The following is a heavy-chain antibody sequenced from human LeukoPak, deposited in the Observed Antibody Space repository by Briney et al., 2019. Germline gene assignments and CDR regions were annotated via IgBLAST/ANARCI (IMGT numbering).Heavy chain of an antibody. CDR3: ARVGGGYSYGYFDY. J-gene: IGHJ4*02. CDR2: IYYSGST. D-gene: IGHD5-18*01. CDR1: GGSFSGYY. V-gene: IGHV4-34*01. Sequence: PSETLSLTCAVYGGSFSGYYWSWIRQPPGKGLEWIGSIYYSGSTYYNPSLKSRVTISVDTSKNQFSLKLSSVTAADTAVYYCARVGGGYSYGYFDYWGQGTLVTVSS.